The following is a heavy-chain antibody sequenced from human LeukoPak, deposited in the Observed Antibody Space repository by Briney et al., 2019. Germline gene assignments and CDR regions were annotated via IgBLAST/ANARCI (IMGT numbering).Heavy chain of an antibody. Sequence: PSETLSLICTVSGDSMSSYFWSWIRQPPGKGLEWIAYNHDSGTTNYNPSLKSRVTISVDTSKNQFSLKLSSVTAADTAVYYCARVVTWRRTRPPGVTAYYYYYMDVWGKGTTVTVSS. CDR1: GDSMSSYF. V-gene: IGHV4-59*01. D-gene: IGHD4-11*01. J-gene: IGHJ6*03. CDR2: NHDSGTT. CDR3: ARVVTWRRTRPPGVTAYYYYYMDV.